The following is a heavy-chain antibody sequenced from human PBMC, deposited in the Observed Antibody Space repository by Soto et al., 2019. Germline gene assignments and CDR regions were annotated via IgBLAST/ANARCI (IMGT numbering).Heavy chain of an antibody. CDR1: GFIFSTSS. CDR3: VREKLFCDGDCYETFDF. D-gene: IGHD2-21*02. Sequence: PGGSLRLSCAASGFIFSTSSIRWVRQAPGKGLEWVAFISHDGSNQNYPLSVKGRFTISRDSSKSTVYLQMNSLTTEDTAVYFCVREKLFCDGDCYETFDFWGQGTLVTVSS. CDR2: ISHDGSNQ. V-gene: IGHV3-30-3*01. J-gene: IGHJ4*02.